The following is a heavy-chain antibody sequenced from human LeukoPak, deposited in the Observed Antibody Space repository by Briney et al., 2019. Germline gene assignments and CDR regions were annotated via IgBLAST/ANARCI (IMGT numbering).Heavy chain of an antibody. CDR1: GGSFSGYY. J-gene: IGHJ5*02. CDR3: ARGIVVVPAIPFGWFDP. V-gene: IGHV4-34*01. Sequence: SETLSLTCAVYGGSFSGYYWSWIRQPPGKGLEWIGEINHSGSTNYNPSLKSRVTISVDTSKNQLSLKLSSVTAADTAVYYCARGIVVVPAIPFGWFDPWGQGTLVTVSS. D-gene: IGHD2-2*01. CDR2: INHSGST.